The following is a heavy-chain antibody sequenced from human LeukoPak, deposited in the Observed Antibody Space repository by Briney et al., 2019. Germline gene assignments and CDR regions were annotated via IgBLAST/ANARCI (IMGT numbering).Heavy chain of an antibody. J-gene: IGHJ4*02. CDR3: VRDGGTRLKYSYGYGDY. D-gene: IGHD5-18*01. CDR1: GFTFSSYE. CDR2: ISGSGDTI. Sequence: SGGSLRLSCAASGFTFSSYEMNWVRQAPGKGLEWVSYISGSGDTIYYADSVKGRFTISRDNAKNSLHLQMNSLRAEDTAVYYCVRDGGTRLKYSYGYGDYWGQGTLVTVSS. V-gene: IGHV3-48*03.